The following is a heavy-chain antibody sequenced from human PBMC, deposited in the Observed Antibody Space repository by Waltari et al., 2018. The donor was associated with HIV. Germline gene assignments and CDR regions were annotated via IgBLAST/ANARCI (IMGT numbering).Heavy chain of an antibody. Sequence: EVQLVESGGGLVKPGGSLRLSCAASGFTFSSYSMNWVRQAPGKGLEWVLSISRSSSYQNYADSVKGRFTISRENAKNSLYLQMNSLGAEDTAVYYCARGGGYSGENWFDPWGQGTLVTVSS. V-gene: IGHV3-21*01. CDR3: ARGGGYSGENWFDP. J-gene: IGHJ5*02. CDR2: ISRSSSYQ. D-gene: IGHD3-10*01. CDR1: GFTFSSYS.